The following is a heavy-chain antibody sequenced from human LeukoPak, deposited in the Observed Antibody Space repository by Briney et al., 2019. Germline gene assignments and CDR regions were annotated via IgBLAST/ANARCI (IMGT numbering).Heavy chain of an antibody. CDR1: GFTFRNYV. V-gene: IGHV3-30-3*01. D-gene: IGHD3-10*01. CDR3: AREGYYGSGSPPSLYFDY. J-gene: IGHJ4*02. CDR2: TSSDLNVK. Sequence: GGSLRLSCAASGFTFRNYVIHWVRQAPGKGLEWVAVTSSDLNVKLYADSVKGRFTISRDNSRSTLYLQMNSLRPEDTAIYCCAREGYYGSGSPPSLYFDYWGQGTLVTVSS.